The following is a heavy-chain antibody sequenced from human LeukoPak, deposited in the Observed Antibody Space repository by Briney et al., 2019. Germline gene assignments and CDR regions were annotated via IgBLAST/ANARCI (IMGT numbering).Heavy chain of an antibody. J-gene: IGHJ4*02. CDR3: TTGSSGHHYFDY. CDR2: IKSKTDGGTT. D-gene: IGHD3-22*01. Sequence: GGSLRLSCAASGFTFSNAWMSWVRQAPGKGLEWVGRIKSKTDGGTTDYAAPVKGRFTISRDDSKNTLYLQMNSLKTEDTAVYYCTTGSSGHHYFDYWGQGTLVTVSS. CDR1: GFTFSNAW. V-gene: IGHV3-15*01.